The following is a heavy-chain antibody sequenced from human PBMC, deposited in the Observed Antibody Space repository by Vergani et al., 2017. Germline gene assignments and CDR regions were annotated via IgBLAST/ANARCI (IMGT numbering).Heavy chain of an antibody. CDR3: ARDRHIVGLGVDY. D-gene: IGHD2-21*01. V-gene: IGHV1-69-2*01. J-gene: IGHJ4*02. Sequence: VQLVQSGAEVKKPGASVKVSCKASGYTFTDYYMHWVQQAPGKGLEWMGLVDPEDGETIYAEKFQGRVTITADTSTDTAYMELRSLRSDDTAVYYCARDRHIVGLGVDYWGQGTLVTVSS. CDR2: VDPEDGET. CDR1: GYTFTDYY.